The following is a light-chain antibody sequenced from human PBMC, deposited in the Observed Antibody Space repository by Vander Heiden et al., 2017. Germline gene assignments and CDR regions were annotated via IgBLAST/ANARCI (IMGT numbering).Light chain of an antibody. CDR3: QQYNSYSPT. CDR1: QSISSW. CDR2: DAS. J-gene: IGKJ1*01. V-gene: IGKV1-5*01. Sequence: DIQMPQAPSTLSASVRDRVTITCRASQSISSWLAWYQQKPGKAPKLLIYDASSLESGVPSRFSGSGSGTEFTLTISSLQPDDFAAYYCQQYNSYSPTFGQGTKVEIK.